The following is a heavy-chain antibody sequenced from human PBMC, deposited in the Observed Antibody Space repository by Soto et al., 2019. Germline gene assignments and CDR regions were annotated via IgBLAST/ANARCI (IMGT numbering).Heavy chain of an antibody. CDR1: GFTFSSYA. V-gene: IGHV3-23*01. Sequence: GGSLRLSCAASGFTFSSYAMSWVRQAPGKGLEWVSAISGSGGSTYYADSVKGRFTISRDNSKNTLYLQMNSLRAEDTAVYYCAKDRSYDFWSGFRNWFDPWGQGTLVTVSS. CDR3: AKDRSYDFWSGFRNWFDP. J-gene: IGHJ5*02. CDR2: ISGSGGST. D-gene: IGHD3-3*01.